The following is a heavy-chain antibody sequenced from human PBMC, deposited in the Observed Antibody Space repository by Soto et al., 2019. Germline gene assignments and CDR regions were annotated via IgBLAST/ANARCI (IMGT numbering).Heavy chain of an antibody. CDR1: GGTFSSYA. CDR2: IIPIFGTA. D-gene: IGHD3-22*01. V-gene: IGHV1-69*13. CDR3: ARARSEYYYDSSGSRFDI. Sequence: RASVKVSCKASGGTFSSYAISWVRQAPGQGLEWMGGIIPIFGTANYAQKFQGRVTITADESTSTAYMELSSLRSEDTAVYYCARARSEYYYDSSGSRFDIWGQGTMVTVS. J-gene: IGHJ3*02.